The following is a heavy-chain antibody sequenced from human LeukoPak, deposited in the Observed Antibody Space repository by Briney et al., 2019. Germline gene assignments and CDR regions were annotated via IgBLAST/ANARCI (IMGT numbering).Heavy chain of an antibody. V-gene: IGHV3-23*01. CDR3: AKNLAYSYGNTRSDY. J-gene: IGHJ4*02. CDR2: ISGSGSST. D-gene: IGHD5-18*01. CDR1: GFTFSSYA. Sequence: PGGSLRLSCAASGFTFSSYAMSWVRQAPGKGLEWVSGISGSGSSTYYADSVKGRFTISRDNSKNTLFLQLNSPRAEDTAVYFCAKNLAYSYGNTRSDYWGQGTLVTVSS.